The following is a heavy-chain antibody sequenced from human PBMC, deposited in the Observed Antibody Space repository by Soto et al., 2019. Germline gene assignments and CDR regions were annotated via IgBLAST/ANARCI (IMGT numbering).Heavy chain of an antibody. V-gene: IGHV3-30-3*01. Sequence: PGRSLRLSCTASGCSFSIYSLHWVRQTPGKGLEWVAVISYDGSNKYYADSVKGRFTVSRDSPKNTLFLQMNSLKPEDTAVYYCARAPPRGIAAPGTWGSGMDVWGQGTTFTVSS. J-gene: IGHJ6*02. CDR3: ARAPPRGIAAPGTWGSGMDV. CDR2: ISYDGSNK. D-gene: IGHD6-13*01. CDR1: GCSFSIYS.